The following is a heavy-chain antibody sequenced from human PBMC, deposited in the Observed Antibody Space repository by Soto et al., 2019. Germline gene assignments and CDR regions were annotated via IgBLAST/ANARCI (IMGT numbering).Heavy chain of an antibody. CDR2: MNPNSGNT. V-gene: IGHV1-8*01. J-gene: IGHJ4*02. CDR3: ARGPGYSASA. Sequence: QVQLVQSGAEVKKPGASMKVSCKASGYTFMSYDIHWVRQPTGQGLEWMGRMNPNSGNTGYAQKFQGRVTMTRNTSITTAYMELSSLRSEDTAVYYCARGPGYSASAWGQGTLVTVSS. CDR1: GYTFMSYD. D-gene: IGHD5-12*01.